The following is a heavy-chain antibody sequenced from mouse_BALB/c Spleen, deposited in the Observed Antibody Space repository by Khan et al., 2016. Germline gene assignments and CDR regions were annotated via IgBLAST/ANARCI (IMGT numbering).Heavy chain of an antibody. J-gene: IGHJ3*01. Sequence: VQLQQSGAELVKPGASVKLSCTASGFNIKDTYMHWVKQRPEQGLEWIGRIDPANGNTKYDPKFQGKATITADTSSNTAYLQRSSLTSEDTAVYYWARSPYDYDVGFAYWGQGTLVTVSA. CDR3: ARSPYDYDVGFAY. CDR2: IDPANGNT. V-gene: IGHV14-3*02. CDR1: GFNIKDTY. D-gene: IGHD2-4*01.